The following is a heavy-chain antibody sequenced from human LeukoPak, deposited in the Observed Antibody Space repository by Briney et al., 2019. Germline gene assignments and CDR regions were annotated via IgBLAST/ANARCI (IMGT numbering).Heavy chain of an antibody. Sequence: ASVTVSFKASGYTFTSYYMHWVRPAPGQGLEWMGIINPSGGSTSYAQKFQGRVTMTRDTSTSTVYMELSSLRSEDTAVYYCARDLPPGGYWGQGTLVTVSS. CDR3: ARDLPPGGY. D-gene: IGHD3-16*01. V-gene: IGHV1-46*01. CDR1: GYTFTSYY. CDR2: INPSGGST. J-gene: IGHJ4*02.